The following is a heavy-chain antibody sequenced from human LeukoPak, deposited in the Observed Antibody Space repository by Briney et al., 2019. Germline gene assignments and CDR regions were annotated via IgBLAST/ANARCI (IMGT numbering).Heavy chain of an antibody. J-gene: IGHJ4*02. CDR2: INPYSGDT. CDR3: ARDQGSLTRSWYTGY. D-gene: IGHD6-13*01. V-gene: IGHV1-2*06. Sequence: ASGKVSCKASGYTFTGYHIHWVRQAPGQGLEWMGRINPYSGDTNFAQKFQGRVTMTRDTSITTAYMDLSSLTPDDTAVYFCARDQGSLTRSWYTGYWGQGTQVTVSS. CDR1: GYTFTGYH.